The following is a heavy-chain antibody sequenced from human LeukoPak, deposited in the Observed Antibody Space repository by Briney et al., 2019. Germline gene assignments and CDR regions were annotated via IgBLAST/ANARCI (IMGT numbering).Heavy chain of an antibody. D-gene: IGHD1-26*01. Sequence: SGGSLRLSCAASGFTFSSYALRWVRQAPGKGLEWVSAISVSGGGTYYADSVKGRFTISRDNSKNTLYLQMNSLRAEDTAVYYCATRWSGSFPQWGQGTLVTVSS. CDR3: ATRWSGSFPQ. V-gene: IGHV3-23*01. CDR2: ISVSGGGT. J-gene: IGHJ4*02. CDR1: GFTFSSYA.